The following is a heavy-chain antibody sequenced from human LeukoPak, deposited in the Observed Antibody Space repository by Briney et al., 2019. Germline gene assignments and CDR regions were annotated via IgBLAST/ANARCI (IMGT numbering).Heavy chain of an antibody. Sequence: PGGSLRLSCAASGFTFSSYSMNWVRQAPGKGLEWVSSISSNSSYIYYADSVKGRFTISRDNAKNSLYLQMNSLRAEDTAVYYCARDGLNPGWYRTSFFDYWGQGNLVTVSS. CDR1: GFTFSSYS. V-gene: IGHV3-21*01. CDR2: ISSNSSYI. J-gene: IGHJ4*02. D-gene: IGHD1-26*01. CDR3: ARDGLNPGWYRTSFFDY.